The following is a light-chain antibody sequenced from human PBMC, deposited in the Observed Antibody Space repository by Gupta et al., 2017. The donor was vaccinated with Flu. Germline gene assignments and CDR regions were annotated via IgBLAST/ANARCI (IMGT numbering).Light chain of an antibody. Sequence: QSALPPPASVSGSPGPSITISCTGTSSDVGSYNLVSWYQQHPGKAPKLMIYEGSKRPSGVSNRFSGSKSGNTASLTISELQAEDEADYYCCSYAGSRVFGGGTKLTVL. CDR3: CSYAGSRV. V-gene: IGLV2-23*01. CDR2: EGS. CDR1: SSDVGSYNL. J-gene: IGLJ3*02.